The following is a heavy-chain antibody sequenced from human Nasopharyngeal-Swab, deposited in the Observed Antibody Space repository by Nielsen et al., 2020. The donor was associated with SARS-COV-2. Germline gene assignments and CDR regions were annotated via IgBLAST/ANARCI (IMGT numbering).Heavy chain of an antibody. CDR3: ARPTTSSWYFGAFDI. D-gene: IGHD6-13*01. V-gene: IGHV5-51*01. J-gene: IGHJ3*02. CDR1: GYSFTSYW. CDR2: IYPGDSDT. Sequence: GESLKISCKGSGYSFTSYWIGWVRQMPGKGPEWMGIIYPGDSDTRYSPSFQGQVTISADKSISTAYLQWTSLRASDTAVYYCARPTTSSWYFGAFDIWGQGTMVTVSS.